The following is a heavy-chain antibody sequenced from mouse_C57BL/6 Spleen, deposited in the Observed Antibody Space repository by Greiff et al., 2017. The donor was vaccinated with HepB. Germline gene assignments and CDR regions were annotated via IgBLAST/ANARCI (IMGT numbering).Heavy chain of an antibody. CDR3: ARPRSTMVSYYAMDY. J-gene: IGHJ4*01. D-gene: IGHD2-1*01. CDR1: GFTFSSYG. CDR2: ISSGGSYT. Sequence: EVKLMESGGDLVKPGGSLKLSCAASGFTFSSYGMSWVRQTPDKRLEWVATISSGGSYTYYPDSVKGRFTISRDNAKNTLYLQMSSLKSEDTAMYYWARPRSTMVSYYAMDYWGQGTSVTVSS. V-gene: IGHV5-6*01.